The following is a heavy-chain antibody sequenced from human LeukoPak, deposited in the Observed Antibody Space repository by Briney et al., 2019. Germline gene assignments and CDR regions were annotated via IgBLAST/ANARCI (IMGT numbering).Heavy chain of an antibody. CDR2: TYYRSKWYN. CDR1: GDSVSSNSGT. D-gene: IGHD1-1*01. J-gene: IGHJ4*02. V-gene: IGHV6-1*01. Sequence: SQTLSLTCAISGDSVSSNSGTWNWIRQSPSRGLEWLGRTYYRSKWYNDYAVSVKSRITINPDTSKNQFSLQLNSVTPEDTAVYYCASSIIGWNGLESGGQGTLVTVSS. CDR3: ASSIIGWNGLES.